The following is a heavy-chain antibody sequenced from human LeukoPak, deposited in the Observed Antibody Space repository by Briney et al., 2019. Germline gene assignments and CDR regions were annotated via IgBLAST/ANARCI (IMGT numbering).Heavy chain of an antibody. CDR1: GGSFSEYY. V-gene: IGHV4-34*01. J-gene: IGHJ6*02. D-gene: IGHD1-7*01. CDR2: ISQSGSI. CDR3: ARGLALNYRFPYYYYGMDV. Sequence: PSETLSLTCAVYGGSFSEYYWSWIRQSPGKGLEWIAEISQSGSINYNPSLKSRVTISVDTSKNQFSLKLSSVTAADTAVYYCARGLALNYRFPYYYYGMDVWGQGTTVTVSS.